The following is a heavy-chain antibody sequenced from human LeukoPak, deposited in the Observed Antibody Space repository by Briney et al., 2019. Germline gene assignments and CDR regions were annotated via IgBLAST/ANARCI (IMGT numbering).Heavy chain of an antibody. Sequence: GGSLRLSCAASKFIFSDYYMSWIRQAPGKGLEWVSYISSRSGSSIYYGDSVKGRFTISRDNAKNSLYLQMNSLRAEDTAVYYCARVGYSGSPGDYWGQGTLVTVSS. V-gene: IGHV3-11*04. CDR3: ARVGYSGSPGDY. CDR2: ISSRSGSSI. D-gene: IGHD1-26*01. CDR1: KFIFSDYY. J-gene: IGHJ4*02.